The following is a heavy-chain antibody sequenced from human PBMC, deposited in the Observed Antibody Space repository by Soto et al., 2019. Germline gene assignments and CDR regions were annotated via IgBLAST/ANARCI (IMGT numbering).Heavy chain of an antibody. CDR3: ASENWYVFDH. Sequence: PSETLSLTCAVYGGSFSGYYWSWIRQPPGKGLEWIGEINHSGSTNYNPSLKSRVTISVDTSKNQFSLKLSSVTAADTAVYYCASENWYVFDHWGQGTPVTVSS. J-gene: IGHJ4*02. D-gene: IGHD1-1*01. V-gene: IGHV4-34*01. CDR1: GGSFSGYY. CDR2: INHSGST.